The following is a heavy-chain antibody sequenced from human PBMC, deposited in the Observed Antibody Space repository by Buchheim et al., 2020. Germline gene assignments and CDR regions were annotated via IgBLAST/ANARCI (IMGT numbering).Heavy chain of an antibody. CDR1: GFTVSSNY. V-gene: IGHV3-66*01. Sequence: EVQLVGSGGGLVQPGGSLRLSCAASGFTVSSNYMSWVRQAPGKGLEWVSVIYRGGSTYYADPVKGRFTISRDNSKNTLYLQMNSLRAEDTAVYYCARKADSSGTVYDAFDIWGQGT. D-gene: IGHD3-22*01. J-gene: IGHJ3*02. CDR2: IYRGGST. CDR3: ARKADSSGTVYDAFDI.